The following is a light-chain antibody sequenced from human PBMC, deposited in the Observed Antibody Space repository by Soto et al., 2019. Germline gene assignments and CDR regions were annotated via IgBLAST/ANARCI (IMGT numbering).Light chain of an antibody. CDR3: QQGYSMPLT. CDR1: QSITNY. CDR2: AAS. Sequence: DIQMTQSPSALSASVGDRVTITCRASQSITNYLNWYQHKPGQAPNLLIYAASTLQAGVPSRFRGSGSGTDFTLTISSLQPEDFATYFCQQGYSMPLTFGGGTKVDIK. V-gene: IGKV1-39*01. J-gene: IGKJ4*01.